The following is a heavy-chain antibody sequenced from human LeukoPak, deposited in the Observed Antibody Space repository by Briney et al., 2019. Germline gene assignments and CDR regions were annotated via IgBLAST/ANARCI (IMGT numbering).Heavy chain of an antibody. CDR3: ARLIVSGSYDYFDY. CDR1: GFTFSNYD. CDR2: IFSDGST. D-gene: IGHD1-26*01. J-gene: IGHJ4*02. Sequence: PGGSLRLSCAASGFTFSNYDMNWVRQAPGKGLEWVSVIFSDGSTYYADSVKGRITTSRDNSKNSVYLQMNSLRAEDTAVYFCARLIVSGSYDYFDYWGQGTLVAVSS. V-gene: IGHV3-66*01.